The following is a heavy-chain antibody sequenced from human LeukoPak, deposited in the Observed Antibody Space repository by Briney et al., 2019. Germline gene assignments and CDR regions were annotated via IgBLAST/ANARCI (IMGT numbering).Heavy chain of an antibody. CDR2: IYTSGST. Sequence: PSETLSLTCSVSGGSIRSGAFYWTWIRQPAGKGLEWIGRIYTSGSTNYNPSLKSRVTMSVDTSKNQFSLKLSSVTAAGTAVYYCARGGFRFGELMDVWGKGTTVTISS. J-gene: IGHJ6*04. CDR3: ARGGFRFGELMDV. V-gene: IGHV4-61*02. CDR1: GGSIRSGAFY. D-gene: IGHD3-10*01.